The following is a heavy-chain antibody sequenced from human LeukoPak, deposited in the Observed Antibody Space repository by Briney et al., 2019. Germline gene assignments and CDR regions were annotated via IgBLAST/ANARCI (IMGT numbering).Heavy chain of an antibody. V-gene: IGHV3-30*18. CDR2: ISYDGSNK. J-gene: IGHJ4*02. CDR1: GFTFSSYG. CDR3: AKEKESTEIDY. Sequence: QTGGSLRLSCAAPGFTFSSYGMHWVRQAPGKGLEWVAVISYDGSNKYYADSVKGRFTISRDNSKNTLYLQMNSLRAEDTAVYYCAKEKESTEIDYWGQGTLVTVSS.